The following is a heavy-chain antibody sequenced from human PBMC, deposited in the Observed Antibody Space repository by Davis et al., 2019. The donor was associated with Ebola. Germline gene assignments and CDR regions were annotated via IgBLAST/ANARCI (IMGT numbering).Heavy chain of an antibody. D-gene: IGHD1-26*01. J-gene: IGHJ4*02. CDR1: GYTFTGYY. CDR2: INPNSGGT. Sequence: ASVKVSCKASGYTFTGYYMHWVRQAPGQGLEWMGRINPNSGGTNYAQKFQGRVTMTRDTSISTAYMELSGLRSDDTAFYYCARETYSGNYYYFDYWGQGTLVTVSS. CDR3: ARETYSGNYYYFDY. V-gene: IGHV1-2*06.